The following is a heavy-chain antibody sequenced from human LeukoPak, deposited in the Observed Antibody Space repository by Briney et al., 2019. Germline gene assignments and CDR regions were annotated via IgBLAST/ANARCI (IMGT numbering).Heavy chain of an antibody. D-gene: IGHD2-15*01. V-gene: IGHV4-38-2*02. CDR3: ARDAFHSCSGGSCYDRGYNWFDP. CDR2: IYHSGST. CDR1: GYSISSGYY. Sequence: SETLSLTCTVSGYSISSGYYWGWIRPPPGKGLEWIGSIYHSGSTYYNPSLKSRVTISVDTSKNQFSLKLSSVTAADTAVYYCARDAFHSCSGGSCYDRGYNWFDPWGQGTLVTVSS. J-gene: IGHJ5*02.